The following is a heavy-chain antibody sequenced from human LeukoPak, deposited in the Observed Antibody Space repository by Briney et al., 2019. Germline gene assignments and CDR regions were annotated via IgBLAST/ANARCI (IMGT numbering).Heavy chain of an antibody. CDR2: IKHDGSEK. D-gene: IGHD1-26*01. V-gene: IGHV3-7*04. CDR3: ARSPYSGSYGPFDY. J-gene: IGHJ4*02. Sequence: AGGSLRLSCAASGFTLSNFWMNWVRQAPGKGLEWVAKIKHDGSEKSYVDSVKGRFTISRDDAKNSLYLQMNSLRAEDTALYYCARSPYSGSYGPFDYWGQGTLVTVSS. CDR1: GFTLSNFW.